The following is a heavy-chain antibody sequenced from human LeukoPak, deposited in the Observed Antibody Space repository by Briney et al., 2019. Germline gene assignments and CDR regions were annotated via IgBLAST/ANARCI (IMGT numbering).Heavy chain of an antibody. Sequence: GGSLRLSCTASGFTFSSYGMHWVRQAPGKGLEWVAVISYDGGNKYYADSVKGRFTISRDNSKNTLYLQMNSLRAEDTAVYYCARDSRVAGLDAFDIWGQGTMVTVSS. CDR3: ARDSRVAGLDAFDI. CDR1: GFTFSSYG. D-gene: IGHD6-19*01. J-gene: IGHJ3*02. V-gene: IGHV3-30*03. CDR2: ISYDGGNK.